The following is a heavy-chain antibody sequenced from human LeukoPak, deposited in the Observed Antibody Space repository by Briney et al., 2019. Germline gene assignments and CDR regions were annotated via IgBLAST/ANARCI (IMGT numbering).Heavy chain of an antibody. D-gene: IGHD3-16*01. Sequence: PSETLPLTCTVSGGSISNKYWSWIRQPPGKGLEWIGYIYYSGSTNYNPSLKSRLTISITTSKNQFSLKVTSVTASDTAMYYCARDHVSPGLSNWFDPWGQGTLVTVSS. CDR3: ARDHVSPGLSNWFDP. CDR2: IYYSGST. V-gene: IGHV4-59*12. J-gene: IGHJ5*02. CDR1: GGSISNKY.